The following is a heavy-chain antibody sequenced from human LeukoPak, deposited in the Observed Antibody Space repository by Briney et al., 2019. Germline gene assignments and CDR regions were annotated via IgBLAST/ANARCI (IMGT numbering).Heavy chain of an antibody. CDR1: GFTFSCYA. J-gene: IGHJ4*02. Sequence: PGGSLRLSCAASGFTFSCYAMSWVRQAPGKGLEWVSAIRGSGGSTYYADSVKGRFTISRDNSKNTLYLQMNSLRAEDTAVYYCAANRGGPRWRPSYDSSGYYPHWGQGTLVTVSS. D-gene: IGHD3-22*01. CDR2: IRGSGGST. CDR3: AANRGGPRWRPSYDSSGYYPH. V-gene: IGHV3-23*01.